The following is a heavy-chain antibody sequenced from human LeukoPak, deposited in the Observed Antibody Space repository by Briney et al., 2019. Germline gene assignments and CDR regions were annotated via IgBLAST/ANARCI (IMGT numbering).Heavy chain of an antibody. CDR2: IDAYNDQT. CDR3: ARDMYSYGSYFDY. V-gene: IGHV1-18*01. D-gene: IGHD5-18*01. J-gene: IGHJ4*02. CDR1: GYTLTRYG. Sequence: ASVKVSCKASGYTLTRYGISWVRQAPGQGLEWMGWIDAYNDQTKFAERLQGRVTMTTDTSTSTAYMELRSLRSDDTAVYYCARDMYSYGSYFDYWGQGTLVTVSS.